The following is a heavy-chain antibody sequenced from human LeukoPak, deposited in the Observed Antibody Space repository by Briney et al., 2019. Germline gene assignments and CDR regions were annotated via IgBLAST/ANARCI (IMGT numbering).Heavy chain of an antibody. CDR2: INHSGST. CDR3: ARARRWLQYLDY. CDR1: GGSFSGYY. J-gene: IGHJ4*02. V-gene: IGHV4-34*01. Sequence: PSETLSLTCAVYGGSFSGYYWSWIRQPPGKGLEWIGEINHSGSTNYYPSLKSRVTISVDTSKNQFSLKLSSVTAADTAVYYCARARRWLQYLDYWGQGTLVTVSS. D-gene: IGHD5-24*01.